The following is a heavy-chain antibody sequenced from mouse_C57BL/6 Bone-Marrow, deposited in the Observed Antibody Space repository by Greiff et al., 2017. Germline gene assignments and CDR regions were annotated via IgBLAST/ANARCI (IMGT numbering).Heavy chain of an antibody. CDR3: ARDSMITTG. V-gene: IGHV7-1*01. J-gene: IGHJ2*01. Sequence: EVMLVESGGGLVQSGRSLRLSCATSGFTFSDFYMEWVRQAPGKGLEWIAASRNKANDYTTEYSASVKGRFIVSRDTSQSILYLQMNALRAEDTAIYYCARDSMITTGWGQGTTLTVSS. CDR2: SRNKANDYTT. CDR1: GFTFSDFY. D-gene: IGHD2-4*01.